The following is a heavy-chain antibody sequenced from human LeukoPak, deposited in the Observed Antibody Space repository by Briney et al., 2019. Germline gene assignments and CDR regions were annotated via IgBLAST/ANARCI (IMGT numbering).Heavy chain of an antibody. CDR3: AKYRYWKALYGQGYYFYY. J-gene: IGHJ4*02. D-gene: IGHD3-16*02. CDR2: ISGSGGSK. Sequence: GESLTLSCAVSGFTFSSYAMSWIRQAPGKGLEWVSAISGSGGSKYYAASVKGRFTITRDNSKNALYLQMNCLRTEDTAVYYCAKYRYWKALYGQGYYFYYWGQGTLVTVSS. V-gene: IGHV3-23*01. CDR1: GFTFSSYA.